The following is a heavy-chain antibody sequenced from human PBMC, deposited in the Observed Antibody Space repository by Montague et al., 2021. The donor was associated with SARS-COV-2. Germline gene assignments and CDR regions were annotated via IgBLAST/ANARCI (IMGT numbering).Heavy chain of an antibody. CDR1: GGSISSRGYY. CDR3: ARFPTSYYYDSKAAPATPDAFDI. V-gene: IGHV4-39*01. D-gene: IGHD3-22*01. J-gene: IGHJ3*02. Sequence: SETLSLTCTVSGGSISSRGYYWGWIRKPQGKGLEWIGSIYHSGSTYYNPSLKSRVTISVDTSKNQFSLKLSSVTAADTAVYYCARFPTSYYYDSKAAPATPDAFDIWGQGTMATVSS. CDR2: IYHSGST.